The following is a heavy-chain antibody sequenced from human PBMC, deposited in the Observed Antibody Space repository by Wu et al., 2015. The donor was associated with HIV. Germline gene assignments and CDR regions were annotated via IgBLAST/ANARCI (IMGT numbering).Heavy chain of an antibody. J-gene: IGHJ3*02. CDR1: GYTFTSYG. V-gene: IGHV1-18*01. Sequence: VQLVQSGAEVKKPGASVKVSCKASGYTFTSYGISWVRQAPGQGLEWMGWISAYNGNTNYAQKLQGRVTMTTDTSTSTAYMELRSLRSDDTAVYYCARDDRHSSRAGPDAFDIWGQGTMVTVSS. CDR3: ARDDRHSSRAGPDAFDI. CDR2: ISAYNGNT. D-gene: IGHD6-13*01.